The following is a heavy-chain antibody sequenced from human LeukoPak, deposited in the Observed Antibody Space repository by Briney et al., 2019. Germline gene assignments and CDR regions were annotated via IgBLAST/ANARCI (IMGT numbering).Heavy chain of an antibody. CDR3: ARGLRWFDP. Sequence: GGSLRLSCAASGFTFSSSWMTWVRQAPGKGLEWVANIKQDGSEKYYVDSVKGRFTISRDNAKNSLYLQMNSLRAEDTAVYHCARGLRWFDPWGQGTLVTVSS. J-gene: IGHJ5*02. CDR1: GFTFSSSW. V-gene: IGHV3-7*01. CDR2: IKQDGSEK.